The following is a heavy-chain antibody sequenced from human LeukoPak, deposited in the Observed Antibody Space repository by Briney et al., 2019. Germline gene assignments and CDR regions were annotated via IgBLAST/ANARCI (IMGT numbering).Heavy chain of an antibody. CDR3: ARRYSSGSFDY. J-gene: IGHJ4*02. CDR2: IDNRGRTT. CDR1: DFSVGSNY. D-gene: IGHD6-19*01. V-gene: IGHV3-66*04. Sequence: PGGSLRLSCAASDFSVGSNYMTWVRQAPGKGLEWVSTIDNRGRTTYYTDSVKGRFTISRDNSKSTLFLQMNSLRAEDTAVYYCARRYSSGSFDYWGQGTLVTVSS.